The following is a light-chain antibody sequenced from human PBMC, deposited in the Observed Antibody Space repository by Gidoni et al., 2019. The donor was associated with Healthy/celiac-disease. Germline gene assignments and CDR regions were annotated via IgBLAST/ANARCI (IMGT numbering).Light chain of an antibody. V-gene: IGKV3-20*01. CDR2: GAS. CDR1: QSVSSNY. J-gene: IGKJ1*01. CDR3: QQYDNLLWT. Sequence: EIVLTQSPGTLSLSPGERATLSCRASQSVSSNYLACYQQKPGQAPRLLIYGASRWSGTAFTLTISRLEPEVFAVYYCQQYDNLLWTFGQGSKVEIK.